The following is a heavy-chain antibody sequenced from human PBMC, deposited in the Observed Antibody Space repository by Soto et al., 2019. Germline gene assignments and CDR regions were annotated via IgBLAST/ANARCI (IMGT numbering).Heavy chain of an antibody. CDR2: VSSSSSYI. CDR1: GFTFSVYT. D-gene: IGHD2-21*02. CDR3: VRDHPGILVVTAIPLGGAFDS. Sequence: EVQLVESGGGLVKPGGSLRLSCAASGFTFSVYTMNWVRQAPGKGLEWVSSVSSSSSYIYYADSLKGRFTISRDNAKNSLYLQMNSQRAEDTAVYYCVRDHPGILVVTAIPLGGAFDSMGQGTMVTDSP. J-gene: IGHJ3*01. V-gene: IGHV3-21*01.